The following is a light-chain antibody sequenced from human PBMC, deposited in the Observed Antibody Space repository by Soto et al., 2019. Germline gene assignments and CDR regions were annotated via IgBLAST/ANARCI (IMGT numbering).Light chain of an antibody. Sequence: EIVMTQSPPSLTVTPGEPASISCRSSQRLLHSNGNNFLYWYLQKPGQSPQLQIYLGFNRASGVPDRVSGSGASTDFTLKISRVEAEDVGVYYCMQALPPPYTFGQGTKLEIK. CDR2: LGF. J-gene: IGKJ2*01. CDR1: QRLLHSNGNNF. V-gene: IGKV2-28*01. CDR3: MQALPPPYT.